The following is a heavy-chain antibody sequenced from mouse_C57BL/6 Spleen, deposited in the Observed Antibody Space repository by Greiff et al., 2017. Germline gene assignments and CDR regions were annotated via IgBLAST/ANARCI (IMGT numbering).Heavy chain of an antibody. D-gene: IGHD1-1*01. CDR2: ISSGGSYT. J-gene: IGHJ4*01. CDR1: GFTFSSSG. V-gene: IGHV5-6*01. Sequence: EVQVVESGGDLVKPGGSLKLSCAASGFTFSSSGMSWVRQTPDKRLEWVATISSGGSYTYYPDSVKGRFTISRDNDKNTLYLQMSRLKSEDTAMYYCARHVGYGSSHYAMDYWGQGTSVTVSS. CDR3: ARHVGYGSSHYAMDY.